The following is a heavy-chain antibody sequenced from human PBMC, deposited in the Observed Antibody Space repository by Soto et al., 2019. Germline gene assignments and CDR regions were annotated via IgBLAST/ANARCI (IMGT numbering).Heavy chain of an antibody. CDR2: IYYSGST. CDR3: ATGLYSYGYLH. J-gene: IGHJ4*02. CDR1: GGSISSGDYY. Sequence: TLSLACTVSGGSISSGDYYWSWIRQPPGKGLGWIGYIYYSGSTYYNPSLKSRVTISVDTSKNQFSLKLRPVTAADTAVYYCATGLYSYGYLHWGQGTLVTVS. V-gene: IGHV4-30-4*01. D-gene: IGHD5-18*01.